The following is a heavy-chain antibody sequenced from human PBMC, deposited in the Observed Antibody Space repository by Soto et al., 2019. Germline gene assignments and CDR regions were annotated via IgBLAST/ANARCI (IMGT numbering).Heavy chain of an antibody. V-gene: IGHV1-69*13. Sequence: AVNVSCKASGCTFISYSISWVRQAPGQGREWMGWVIPIFGTSNYAQKFQGRATITAAESTSEDSLELRSMSPEDTAVYYCARAGYFDILTGPGTIDYWGQGTLVTVSS. D-gene: IGHD3-9*01. J-gene: IGHJ4*02. CDR3: ARAGYFDILTGPGTIDY. CDR2: VIPIFGTS. CDR1: GCTFISYS.